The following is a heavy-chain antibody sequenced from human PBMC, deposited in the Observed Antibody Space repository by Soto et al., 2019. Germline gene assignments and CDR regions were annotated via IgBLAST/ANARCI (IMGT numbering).Heavy chain of an antibody. V-gene: IGHV3-23*01. D-gene: IGHD2-21*01. J-gene: IGHJ4*02. CDR2: IRATGGQT. CDR1: GFTFRNYV. CDR3: AQDRGWGVVSPSHDY. Sequence: EVQLLESGGGMVQPGGSLRLSCAASGFTFRNYVMSWVRQAPGKGLEWVSAIRATGGQTFYADSVKGRFTISRDNSKNMLSLQINSLRDEDAALYFCAQDRGWGVVSPSHDYWGQGTLVTVSS.